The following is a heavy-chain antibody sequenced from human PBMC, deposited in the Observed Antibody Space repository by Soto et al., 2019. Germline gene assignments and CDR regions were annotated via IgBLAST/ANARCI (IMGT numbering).Heavy chain of an antibody. J-gene: IGHJ3*02. Sequence: PSETLSLTCAVSGGSISSGGYSWSWIRQPPGKGLEWIGYIYHSGSTYYNPSLKSRVTISVDRSKNQFSLKLSSVTAADTAVYYCARERWGAFDIWGQGTMVNVSS. CDR3: ARERWGAFDI. CDR2: IYHSGST. CDR1: GGSISSGGYS. V-gene: IGHV4-30-2*01. D-gene: IGHD1-26*01.